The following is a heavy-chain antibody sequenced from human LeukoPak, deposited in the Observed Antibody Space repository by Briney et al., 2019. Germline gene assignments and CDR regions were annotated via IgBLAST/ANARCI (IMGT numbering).Heavy chain of an antibody. CDR3: ARGEVTYYFDY. CDR1: GGSFSGYY. CDR2: INHSGST. J-gene: IGHJ4*02. Sequence: PSETLSLTCAVYGGSFSGYYWSWIRQPPGKGLEWIGEINHSGSTNYNPSLKSRVTISVDTSKNQFSLKLSSVTAADTAVYYCARGEVTYYFDYWGQGTLSPSPQ. V-gene: IGHV4-34*01.